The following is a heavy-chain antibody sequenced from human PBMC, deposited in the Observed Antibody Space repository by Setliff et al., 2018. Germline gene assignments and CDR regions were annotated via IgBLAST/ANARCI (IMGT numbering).Heavy chain of an antibody. CDR3: ATIGAGSSGSYYYYYYGMDV. CDR1: GFTFSSYA. Sequence: SLRLSCAASGFTFSSYAMSWVRQAPGKGLEWVSAISGSGGSTYYADSVKGRFTISRDNSKNTLYLQMNSLRAEDTAVYYCATIGAGSSGSYYYYYYGMDVWGQGTTVTVSS. J-gene: IGHJ6*02. D-gene: IGHD3-10*01. CDR2: ISGSGGST. V-gene: IGHV3-23*01.